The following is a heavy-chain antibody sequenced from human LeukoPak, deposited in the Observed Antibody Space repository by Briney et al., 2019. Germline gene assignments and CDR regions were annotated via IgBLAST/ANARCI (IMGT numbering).Heavy chain of an antibody. V-gene: IGHV1-8*01. CDR2: MNPNSGNT. CDR3: GRRWRVLGVIRNYYYYGMDV. J-gene: IGHJ6*02. Sequence: ASVKVSCKASGYTFTSYDINWVRQATGQGLEWMGWMNPNSGNTGYAQKFQGRVTMTRNTSISTAYMELSSLRSEDTAVYYCGRRWRVLGVIRNYYYYGMDVWGQGTTVTVSS. CDR1: GYTFTSYD. D-gene: IGHD3-10*01.